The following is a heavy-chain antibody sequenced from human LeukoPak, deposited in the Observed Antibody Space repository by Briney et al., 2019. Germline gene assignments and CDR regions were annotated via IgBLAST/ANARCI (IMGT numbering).Heavy chain of an antibody. CDR2: IRTTAEGANYA. CDR3: ATDKRDAFDY. Sequence: GGSLRLSCATSGFTFTDYPMNWVRQAPGKGLEWISNIRTTAEGANYAYYADSVKGRVTISRDDAKNTLYLHMNSLRDDDTAVYYCATDKRDAFDYWGQGILVTVSS. D-gene: IGHD5-24*01. J-gene: IGHJ4*02. CDR1: GFTFTDYP. V-gene: IGHV3-48*02.